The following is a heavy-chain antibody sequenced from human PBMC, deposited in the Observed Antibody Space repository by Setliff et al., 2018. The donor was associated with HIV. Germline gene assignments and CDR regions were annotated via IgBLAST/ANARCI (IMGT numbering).Heavy chain of an antibody. D-gene: IGHD2-15*01. CDR3: ASARIPTGGMSTSFDY. CDR1: GFTFRTFA. J-gene: IGHJ4*02. Sequence: GGSLRLSCVASGFTFRTFAMRWVRQAPGKGLEWVSGVTYDGRRTFYTDAVKGRFTISRDNSNNTLYLQVSSLRPEDTAVYYCASARIPTGGMSTSFDYWGQGALVTISS. CDR2: VTYDGRRT. V-gene: IGHV3-30*10.